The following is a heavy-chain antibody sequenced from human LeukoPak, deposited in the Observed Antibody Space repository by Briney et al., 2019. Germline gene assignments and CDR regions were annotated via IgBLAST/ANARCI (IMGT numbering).Heavy chain of an antibody. CDR2: ISTDGSRT. J-gene: IGHJ5*01. V-gene: IGHV3-74*01. Sequence: GGSLRLSCAASGFTLSSFWMHWVRQAPGKGLVWVSRISTDGSRTTYADSVKGRFTISRDNAKNTLYLQMDSLRAEDTAVYYCARDRDLYSSGWFDSWGQGTLVTVSS. D-gene: IGHD6-19*01. CDR3: ARDRDLYSSGWFDS. CDR1: GFTLSSFW.